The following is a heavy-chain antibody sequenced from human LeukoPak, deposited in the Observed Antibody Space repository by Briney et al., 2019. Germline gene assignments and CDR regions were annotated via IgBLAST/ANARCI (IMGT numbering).Heavy chain of an antibody. V-gene: IGHV3-48*01. D-gene: IGHD4-17*01. CDR2: ISSSSSTI. Sequence: GGSLRLSCAASGFTFSSYSMNWVRQAPGKGLEWVSYISSSSSTIYYADSMKGRFTISRDNSKITVYLQMNSLKAEDTAVYYCAKELYNYGDYGAEGLDVGGQGTTVTVS. CDR3: AKELYNYGDYGAEGLDV. CDR1: GFTFSSYS. J-gene: IGHJ6*02.